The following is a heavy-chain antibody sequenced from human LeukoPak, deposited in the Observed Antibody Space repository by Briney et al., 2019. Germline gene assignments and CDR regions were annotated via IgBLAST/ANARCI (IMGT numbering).Heavy chain of an antibody. Sequence: KPSETLSLTCAVYGGSFSGYYWSWIRQPPGKGLEWIGEINHSGSTNYNPSLKSRVTISVDTSKNQFSLKLSSVTAADTAVYYCARENTVAQIQTVTTRLFDYWGQGTLVTVSS. J-gene: IGHJ4*02. CDR3: ARENTVAQIQTVTTRLFDY. CDR1: GGSFSGYY. V-gene: IGHV4-34*01. CDR2: INHSGST. D-gene: IGHD4-17*01.